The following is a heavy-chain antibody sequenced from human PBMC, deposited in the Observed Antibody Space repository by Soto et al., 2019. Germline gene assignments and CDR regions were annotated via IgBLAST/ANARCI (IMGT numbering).Heavy chain of an antibody. Sequence: GGSLRLSCAASGFTFSSYAMSWVRQAPGKGLEWVSAISGSGGSTYYADSVKGRFTISRDNSKNTLYLQMNSLRAEDTAVYYCAKGHGSGSYYINDYFDYWGQGTLVTVSS. CDR3: AKGHGSGSYYINDYFDY. CDR1: GFTFSSYA. J-gene: IGHJ4*02. CDR2: ISGSGGST. D-gene: IGHD3-10*01. V-gene: IGHV3-23*01.